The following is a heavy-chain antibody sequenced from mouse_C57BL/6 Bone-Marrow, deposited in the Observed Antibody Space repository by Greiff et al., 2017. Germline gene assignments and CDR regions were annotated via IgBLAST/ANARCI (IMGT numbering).Heavy chain of an antibody. CDR1: GFSLSTFGMG. D-gene: IGHD2-3*01. CDR3: ARTGMRWLLGWFAY. CDR2: IWWDDDK. V-gene: IGHV8-8*01. Sequence: QVTLKESGPGILQPSQTLSLTCSFSGFSLSTFGMGVGWIRQPSGKGLEWLAHIWWDDDKYYNPALKSRLTISKDTSKNQVFLPSANVDTAGTATYSCARTGMRWLLGWFAYWGQGTLVTVSA. J-gene: IGHJ3*01.